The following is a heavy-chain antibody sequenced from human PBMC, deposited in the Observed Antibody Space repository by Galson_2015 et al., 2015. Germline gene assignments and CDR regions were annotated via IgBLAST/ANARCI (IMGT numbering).Heavy chain of an antibody. CDR1: GYSIINGHW. CDR3: ARNGDYALDS. V-gene: IGHV4-4*02. D-gene: IGHD4-17*01. Sequence: ETLSLTCSVSGYSIINGHWWSWVRQSPGKGLEWIGEIERKEGTTYNPSLRGRATTSVDTSKNHLSLSLTSVTAADTALYYCARNGDYALDSWGQGTLVTVSS. J-gene: IGHJ4*02. CDR2: IERKEGT.